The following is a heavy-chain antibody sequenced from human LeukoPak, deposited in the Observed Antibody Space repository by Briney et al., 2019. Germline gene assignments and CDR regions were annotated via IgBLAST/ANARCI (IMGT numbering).Heavy chain of an antibody. D-gene: IGHD7-27*01. CDR1: GFTVSNKY. J-gene: IGHJ5*02. CDR2: IYSDGRT. CDR3: AKGQLGIQSSKWFDP. V-gene: IGHV3-53*05. Sequence: PGGSLRLSCAASGFTVSNKYMTWVRQAPGKGLEWVSLIYSDGRTYYADSVKGRFTISRDNSKNTLYLQMDSLRAEDTAVYYCAKGQLGIQSSKWFDPWGQGTLVTVSS.